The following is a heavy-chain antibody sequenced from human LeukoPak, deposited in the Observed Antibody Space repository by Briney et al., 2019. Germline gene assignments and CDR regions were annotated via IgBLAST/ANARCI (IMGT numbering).Heavy chain of an antibody. CDR2: IYYSRST. V-gene: IGHV4-59*08. CDR3: ARAVSGRFDY. D-gene: IGHD6-19*01. J-gene: IGHJ4*02. CDR1: GGSMSPYH. Sequence: SETLSLTCTVSGGSMSPYHWGWIRQPPGKGLEWTGYIYYSRSTNYNPSLNSRVAISVDTSKNQFSLRLSSVTAADTAIYYCARAVSGRFDYWGQGTLVTVSS.